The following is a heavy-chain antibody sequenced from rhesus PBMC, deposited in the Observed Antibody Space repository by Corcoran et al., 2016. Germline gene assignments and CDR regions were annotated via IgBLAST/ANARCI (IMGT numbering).Heavy chain of an antibody. Sequence: QVTLKESGPALVKPTQTLTLTCTCSGVSTITSGMCVGWIRQPPWQALEWPALIYWDVDKYYSTSLNSRLTISKDTSNNQVVLTMTNMDPVDTATYSCARMVSAAGTGDAFDFWGQGLRVTVSS. CDR1: GVSTITSGMC. V-gene: IGHV2-174*01. CDR2: IYWDVDK. D-gene: IGHD6-31*01. CDR3: ARMVSAAGTGDAFDF. J-gene: IGHJ3*01.